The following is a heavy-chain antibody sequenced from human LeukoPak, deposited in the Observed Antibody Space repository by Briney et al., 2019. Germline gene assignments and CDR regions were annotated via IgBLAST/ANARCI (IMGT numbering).Heavy chain of an antibody. V-gene: IGHV1-18*01. CDR1: GGTFSSYA. D-gene: IGHD6-13*01. Sequence: ASVKVSCKASGGTFSSYAISWVRQAPGQGLEGMGWISAYNGNTNYAQKLQGRVTMTTDTSTSTAYMELRSLRSDDTAVYYCARVLSRLAAAETPFDYWGQGTLVTVS. CDR3: ARVLSRLAAAETPFDY. J-gene: IGHJ4*02. CDR2: ISAYNGNT.